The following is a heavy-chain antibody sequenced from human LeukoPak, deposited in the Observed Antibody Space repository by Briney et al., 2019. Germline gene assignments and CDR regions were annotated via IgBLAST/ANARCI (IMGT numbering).Heavy chain of an antibody. Sequence: PGGSLRLSCAVSGLTFSNYWMSWVRQAPGGGLVWVSQINSDASSINYADSVKGRFTISRDNAKNTLYLQMNSLRAEDTAVYYCARDNYGSDYWGQGTLVTVSS. CDR3: ARDNYGSDY. V-gene: IGHV3-74*01. J-gene: IGHJ4*02. D-gene: IGHD3-10*01. CDR1: GLTFSNYW. CDR2: INSDASSI.